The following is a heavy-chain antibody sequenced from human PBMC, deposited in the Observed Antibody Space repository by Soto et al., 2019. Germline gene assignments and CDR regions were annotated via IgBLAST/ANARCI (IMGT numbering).Heavy chain of an antibody. D-gene: IGHD5-12*01. V-gene: IGHV3-30*18. CDR2: ISYDGDNK. J-gene: IGHJ6*01. CDR1: GCAVSDYS. CDR3: VKKIMGYAAHSDAMDI. Sequence: SGCAVSDYSPHCLLQAPGKGLHWVALISYDGDNKYYTDSASGRLTVSRDNFKNTLFLQMDSLSPEDTAVYYGVKKIMGYAAHSDAMDIWGQGTTFTVAS.